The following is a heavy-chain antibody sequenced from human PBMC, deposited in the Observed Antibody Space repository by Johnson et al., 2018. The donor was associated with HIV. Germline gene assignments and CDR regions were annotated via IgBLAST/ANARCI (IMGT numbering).Heavy chain of an antibody. CDR1: GFTFSDYY. V-gene: IGHV3-11*04. CDR2: ISSGGSII. CDR3: ANPRAFDI. J-gene: IGHJ3*02. Sequence: QVQLVESGGGLVQPGGSQTLSCAASGFTFSDYYMSWIRQAPGKGLEWVSYISSGGSIIYYADSVKGRFTISRDNSKNTLYLQMKSLSTEDTDVYQCANPRAFDIWGKGTMVTVSS.